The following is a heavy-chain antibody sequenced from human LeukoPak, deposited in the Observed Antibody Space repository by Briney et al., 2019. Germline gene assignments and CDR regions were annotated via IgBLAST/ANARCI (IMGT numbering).Heavy chain of an antibody. V-gene: IGHV4-59*08. D-gene: IGHD3-16*01. CDR3: ARGETNFDY. Sequence: SETLSLTCTVSGGSINSYYWNWIRQPPGKGLEWIGYIYYSGSTNYNPSLKSRVTISVDTSKNQFSLKLSSVTAADTAVYYCARGETNFDYWSQGTLVTVSS. J-gene: IGHJ4*02. CDR2: IYYSGST. CDR1: GGSINSYY.